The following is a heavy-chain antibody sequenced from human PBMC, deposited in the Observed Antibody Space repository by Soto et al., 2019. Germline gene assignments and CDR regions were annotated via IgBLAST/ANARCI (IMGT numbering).Heavy chain of an antibody. CDR2: ISATSNHI. D-gene: IGHD3-3*01. Sequence: GGSLRLSCVASDFTFSTYSMNWVRQAPGKGLEWVAYISATSNHIYYADSLKGRFTISRDNAKSSLYLHMNSLRAEDTAVYFCARDSITIFGGGMDVWGQGTTVTVS. V-gene: IGHV3-21*01. CDR1: DFTFSTYS. J-gene: IGHJ6*02. CDR3: ARDSITIFGGGMDV.